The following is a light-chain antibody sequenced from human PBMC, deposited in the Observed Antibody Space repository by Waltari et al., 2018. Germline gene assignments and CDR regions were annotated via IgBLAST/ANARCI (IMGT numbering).Light chain of an antibody. CDR3: QQYNRFSP. V-gene: IGKV1-5*01. Sequence: DTQLSQFPSTLAASVGDRVTITCRAREAINKWLAWYQQKPGKAPKVLIYDASTLQSGVPSRFSGNGSGTEFTLTIDSLQPDDFATYYCQQYNRFSPFGQGTNVEVK. CDR1: EAINKW. J-gene: IGKJ1*01. CDR2: DAS.